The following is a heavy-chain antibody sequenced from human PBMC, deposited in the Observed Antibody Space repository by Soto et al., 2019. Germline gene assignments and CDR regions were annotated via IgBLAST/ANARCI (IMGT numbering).Heavy chain of an antibody. CDR3: AREDYGKNYYSYYGVDV. J-gene: IGHJ6*02. CDR1: GFTFSDYY. CDR2: ISSSGSTI. D-gene: IGHD4-17*01. V-gene: IGHV3-11*04. Sequence: GGSLRLSCAASGFTFSDYYMSWIRQAPGKGLEWVSYISSSGSTIYYADSVKGRFTISRDNAKNTLYLQMNSLRAEDTAVYYCAREDYGKNYYSYYGVDVWGQGTTVTGSS.